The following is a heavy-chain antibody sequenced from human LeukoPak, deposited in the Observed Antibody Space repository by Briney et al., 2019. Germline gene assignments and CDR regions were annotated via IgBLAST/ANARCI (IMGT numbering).Heavy chain of an antibody. V-gene: IGHV3-9*03. CDR1: GFTFDDYA. CDR3: AKEVYYDSSGYYSSFDY. D-gene: IGHD3-22*01. CDR2: ISWNSGSI. J-gene: IGHJ4*02. Sequence: GGSLRLSCAASGFTFDDYAMHWVRQAPGKGLEWVSGISWNSGSIGYADSVKGRFTISRDNAMNSLYLQMNSLRAEDMALYYCAKEVYYDSSGYYSSFDYWGQGTLVTVSS.